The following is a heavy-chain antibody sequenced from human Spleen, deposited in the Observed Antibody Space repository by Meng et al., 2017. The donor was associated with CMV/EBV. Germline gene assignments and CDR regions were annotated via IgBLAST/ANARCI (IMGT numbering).Heavy chain of an antibody. CDR3: ARAPGAYYFDY. V-gene: IGHV4-38-2*02. J-gene: IGHJ4*02. CDR2: IYHSGNT. CDR1: GYSISSGYY. D-gene: IGHD6-13*01. Sequence: SETLSLTCTVSGYSISSGYYWGWIRQSPGKGLERIGNIYHSGNTYYKPSLESRVTISVDTSKNQFSLKLNSLTAADTAVYFWARAPGAYYFDYWGQGTLVTVSS.